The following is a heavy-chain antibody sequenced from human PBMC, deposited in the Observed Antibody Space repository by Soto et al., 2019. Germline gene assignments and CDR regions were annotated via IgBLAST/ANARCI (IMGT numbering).Heavy chain of an antibody. CDR3: ARDPYPPNWFDP. Sequence: SQTLSLTCAITGDSVSSNSAGWSWVRQSPSRGLEWLGRTYYRSKWYNDYAVSVKSRITINPDTSKNQFSLQLNSVTPEDTAVYYCARDPYPPNWFDPWGQGTLVTVSS. V-gene: IGHV6-1*01. CDR2: TYYRSKWYN. CDR1: GDSVSSNSAG. J-gene: IGHJ5*02.